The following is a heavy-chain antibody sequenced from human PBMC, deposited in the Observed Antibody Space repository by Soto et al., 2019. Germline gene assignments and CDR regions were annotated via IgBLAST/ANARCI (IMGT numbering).Heavy chain of an antibody. CDR1: GGSISCSNW. Sequence: PSETLSLTCAVSGGSISCSNWWSWVRQPPGKGLEWIGEIYHSGSTNYNPSLKSRVTISVDKSKNQFSLKLSSVTAADTAVYYCARTNYYDSSGLGVDYWGQGTLVTVSS. J-gene: IGHJ4*02. CDR3: ARTNYYDSSGLGVDY. CDR2: IYHSGST. D-gene: IGHD3-22*01. V-gene: IGHV4-4*02.